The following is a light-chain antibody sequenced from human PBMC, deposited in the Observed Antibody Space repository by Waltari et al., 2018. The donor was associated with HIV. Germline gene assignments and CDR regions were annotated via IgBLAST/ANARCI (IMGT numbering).Light chain of an antibody. CDR1: QDVNNN. J-gene: IGKJ1*01. CDR3: QQYNKWPLT. V-gene: IGKV3-15*01. Sequence: EKVMTQSPATLSVSPGERATFTCGASQDVNNNLAWYQQKPGQAPRLLIYDASTRATGIPARFSGSGSGTEFTLTISSLQSEDFSVYYCQQYNKWPLTFGQGTKVEIK. CDR2: DAS.